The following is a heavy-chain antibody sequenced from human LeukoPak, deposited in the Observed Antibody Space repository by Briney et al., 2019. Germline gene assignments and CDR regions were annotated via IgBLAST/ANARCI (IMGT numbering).Heavy chain of an antibody. CDR3: ARVSQVSSPFYMDV. CDR1: GYTFTSYG. Sequence: ASVKVSCKASGYTFTSYGISWVRQAPGQGLEWMGWISAYNGNTDYAQKLQGRVTMTTDSSTSTAYMELRSLRSDDTAVYYCARVSQVSSPFYMDVWGKGTTVTVSS. V-gene: IGHV1-18*01. D-gene: IGHD6-13*01. CDR2: ISAYNGNT. J-gene: IGHJ6*03.